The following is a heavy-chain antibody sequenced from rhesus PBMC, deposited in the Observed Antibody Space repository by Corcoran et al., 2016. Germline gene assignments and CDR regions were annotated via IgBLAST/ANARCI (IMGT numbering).Heavy chain of an antibody. CDR2: ISGSGGST. CDR3: ARLWGSGYYTPYGLDS. D-gene: IGHD3-28*01. Sequence: QLQLQESGPGLVQPSEPLSLTCAVPGGSISSNWCIWIRHPPWKGLEGIGCISGSGGSTSYNPSLKSRVTISTDTSKNQLSLKLIAVTAADTAVYYCARLWGSGYYTPYGLDSWGQGVVVTVSS. J-gene: IGHJ6*01. V-gene: IGHV4-173*01. CDR1: GGSISSNW.